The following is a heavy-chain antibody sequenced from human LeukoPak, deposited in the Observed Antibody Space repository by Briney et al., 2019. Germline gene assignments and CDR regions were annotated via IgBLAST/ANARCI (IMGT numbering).Heavy chain of an antibody. D-gene: IGHD3-3*01. CDR2: INHSGST. CDR1: GGSFSGYY. CDR3: ARGRLAYYDFWSGYPHLDY. J-gene: IGHJ4*02. Sequence: PSETLSLTCAVYGGSFSGYYWSWIRQPPGKGLERIGEINHSGSTNYNPSLKSRVTISVDTSKNQFSLKLSSVTAADTAVYYCARGRLAYYDFWSGYPHLDYWGQGTLVTVSS. V-gene: IGHV4-34*01.